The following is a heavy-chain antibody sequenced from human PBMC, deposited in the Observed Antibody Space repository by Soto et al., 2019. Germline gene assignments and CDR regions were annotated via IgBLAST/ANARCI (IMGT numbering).Heavy chain of an antibody. J-gene: IGHJ5*01. CDR3: AKGTMPDS. D-gene: IGHD2-2*01. Sequence: GGSLRLSCAASGFTFNTYAMSWVRQAPGKGLEWVSGISDSGVNTYYSDSVKGRFTISRDNSKNTLYLQMNSLRAEDTAVYFCAKGTMPDSWGQGTLVTVSS. CDR1: GFTFNTYA. CDR2: ISDSGVNT. V-gene: IGHV3-23*01.